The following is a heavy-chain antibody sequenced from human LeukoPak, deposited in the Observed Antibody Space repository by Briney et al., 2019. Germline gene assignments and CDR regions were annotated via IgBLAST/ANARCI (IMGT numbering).Heavy chain of an antibody. D-gene: IGHD3-3*01. CDR2: INPNSGGT. J-gene: IGHJ6*03. CDR3: ARDQERYDFWSGYYPTVGYYYMDV. CDR1: GYTFTGYY. V-gene: IGHV1-2*06. Sequence: GASVKVSCKASGYTFTGYYMHWVRQAPGQGLEWMGRINPNSGGTNYAQKFQGRVTMTRDTSISTAYMELSRLRSDDTAVYYCARDQERYDFWSGYYPTVGYYYMDVWGKGTTVTVSS.